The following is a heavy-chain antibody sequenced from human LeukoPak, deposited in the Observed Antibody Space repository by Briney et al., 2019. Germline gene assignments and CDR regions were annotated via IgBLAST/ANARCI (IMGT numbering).Heavy chain of an antibody. CDR1: GYTFTGYY. J-gene: IGHJ4*02. V-gene: IGHV1-2*02. CDR2: INPNSGGT. CDR3: ALSGTRYNSAWCRI. Sequence: ASVKVSCKASGYTFTGYYMHWVRQAPGQGLEWMGWINPNSGGTNYAQKFQGRVTMTTDTSTETAYLELSSLRSDDTAVYYCALSGTRYNSAWCRIWGQGTLVTVSS. D-gene: IGHD6-19*01.